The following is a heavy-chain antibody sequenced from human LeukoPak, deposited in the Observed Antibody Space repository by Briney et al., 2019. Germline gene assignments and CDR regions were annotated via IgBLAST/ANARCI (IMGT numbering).Heavy chain of an antibody. J-gene: IGHJ4*02. D-gene: IGHD5-24*01. V-gene: IGHV4-59*01. CDR1: GDSISTYY. CDR3: AREGNDGYNYFGF. CDR2: IHGTGIT. Sequence: SETLSLTCTVSGDSISTYYWSWIRQPPGKGMEWIGYIHGTGITNYNPSLKSRVTTSVDTSKKQFSLEVRSLTAADTAVYYCAREGNDGYNYFGFWGRGTLVTVSS.